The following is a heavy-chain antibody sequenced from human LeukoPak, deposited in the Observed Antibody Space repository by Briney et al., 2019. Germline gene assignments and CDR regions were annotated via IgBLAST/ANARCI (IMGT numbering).Heavy chain of an antibody. Sequence: SETLSLTCTVSGGSISSYYWSWIRQPPGKGLEWIGEINHSGSTNYNPSLKSRVTISVDTSKNQFSLKLSSVTAADTAVYYCARGIFYYDSSGGSYFDYWGQGTLVTVSS. CDR2: INHSGST. D-gene: IGHD3-22*01. J-gene: IGHJ4*02. V-gene: IGHV4-34*01. CDR1: GGSISSYY. CDR3: ARGIFYYDSSGGSYFDY.